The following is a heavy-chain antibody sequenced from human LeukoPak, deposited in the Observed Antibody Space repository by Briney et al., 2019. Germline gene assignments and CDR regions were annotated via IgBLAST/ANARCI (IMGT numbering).Heavy chain of an antibody. D-gene: IGHD1-14*01. CDR2: ISGSGTTI. CDR3: AREYNEFDY. V-gene: IGHV3-48*03. CDR1: GFTFSSYE. J-gene: IGHJ4*02. Sequence: GGSLRLSCAASGFTFSSYEMNWVRQAPGKGLEWVSYISGSGTTIYYADSVKGRFTISRDNAKNSLYLQMNSLRAEDTAVYYCAREYNEFDYWGQGTLVTVSS.